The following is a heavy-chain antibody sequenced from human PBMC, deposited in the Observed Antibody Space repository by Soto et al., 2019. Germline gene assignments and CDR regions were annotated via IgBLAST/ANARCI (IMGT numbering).Heavy chain of an antibody. V-gene: IGHV4-30-4*01. Sequence: SETLSLTCTVSGGSISSGDYYWSWIRQPPGKGLEWIGYIYYSGSTYYNPSLKSRVTISVDTSKNQFSLKLSSVTAADMAVYYCARVTGDGSGNFDYWGQGTLVTVSS. CDR2: IYYSGST. D-gene: IGHD3-10*01. CDR1: GGSISSGDYY. CDR3: ARVTGDGSGNFDY. J-gene: IGHJ4*02.